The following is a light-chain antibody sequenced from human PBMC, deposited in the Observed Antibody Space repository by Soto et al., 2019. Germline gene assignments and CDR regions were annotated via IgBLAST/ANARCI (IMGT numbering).Light chain of an antibody. Sequence: QSALTQPRSVSGSPGQSVTISCTGTNSDVGTYNYVSWYQQHPGKARKLIIYDVTKRPSGVPDRFSGSKSGNTASLIISGLQAADEAEYYCCCCSYAGSSSFRVLFGGGTKLTVL. CDR2: DVT. V-gene: IGLV2-11*01. CDR3: CSYAGSSSFRVL. J-gene: IGLJ2*01. CDR1: NSDVGTYNY.